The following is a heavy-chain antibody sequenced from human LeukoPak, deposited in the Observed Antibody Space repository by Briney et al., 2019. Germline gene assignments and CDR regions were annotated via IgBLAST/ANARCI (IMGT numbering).Heavy chain of an antibody. CDR1: GFGFSKYA. D-gene: IGHD6-19*01. Sequence: ARSLRLSCAASGFGFSKYAMHWVRQAPGKGLEWVAVIWFDGRQTFYADSVKGRFTISRDNSKNALYLQMNSLRAEDTALYYCVKDRTVAGTDARYYFDYWGQGTLVTVSS. CDR3: VKDRTVAGTDARYYFDY. J-gene: IGHJ4*02. CDR2: IWFDGRQT. V-gene: IGHV3-33*06.